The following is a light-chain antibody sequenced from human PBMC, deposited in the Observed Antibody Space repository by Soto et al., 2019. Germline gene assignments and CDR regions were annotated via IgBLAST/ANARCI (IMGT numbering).Light chain of an antibody. CDR1: QSISSY. V-gene: IGKV1-39*01. CDR2: AAS. Sequence: DIQMTQSPSSLSASVGDRVTITCRASQSISSYLNWYQQKPGKAPKVLIYAASSLQSGIPSRFSGSGSGTDFTLTISSLQPEDFATYYCQKYDRAPRTFGQGTKVDIK. CDR3: QKYDRAPRT. J-gene: IGKJ1*01.